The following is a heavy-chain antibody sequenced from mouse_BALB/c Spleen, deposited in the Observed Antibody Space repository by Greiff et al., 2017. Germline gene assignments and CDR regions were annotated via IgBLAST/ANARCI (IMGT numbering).Heavy chain of an antibody. V-gene: IGHV5-17*02. J-gene: IGHJ4*01. CDR3: ARSPGRYAMDY. Sequence: DVKLQESGGGLVQPGGSRKLSCAASGFTFSSFGMHWVRQAPEKGLEWVAYISSGSSTIYYADTVKGRFTISRDNPKNTLFLQMTSLRSEDTAMYYCARSPGRYAMDYWGQGTSVTVSS. CDR1: GFTFSSFG. CDR2: ISSGSSTI.